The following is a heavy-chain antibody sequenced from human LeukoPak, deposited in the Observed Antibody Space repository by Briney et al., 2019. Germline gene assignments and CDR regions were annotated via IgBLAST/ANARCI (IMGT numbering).Heavy chain of an antibody. V-gene: IGHV5-51*01. J-gene: IGHJ1*01. CDR2: IYPGDSDT. Sequence: GESLKISCKGSGYSFTSYWIGWVRQMPGEGLEWMGIIYPGDSDTRYSPSFQGQVTISADKSISTAYLQWSSLKASDTAMYYCAVGAYCGGDCYSTAYFQHWGQGTLVTVSS. CDR1: GYSFTSYW. CDR3: AVGAYCGGDCYSTAYFQH. D-gene: IGHD2-21*02.